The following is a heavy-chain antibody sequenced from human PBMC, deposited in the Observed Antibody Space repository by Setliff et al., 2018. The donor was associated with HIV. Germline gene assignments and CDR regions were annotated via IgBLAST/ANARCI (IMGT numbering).Heavy chain of an antibody. Sequence: PSETLSLTCAVFGESFSNYHWNWFRQPPGGGLEWIGEISHSGNTDYNSSLKSRVTISVDTSKKQFSLEMRSRTAADTAIYYCARDQRLPGVQPPYWYFDLWGRGTLVTVSS. J-gene: IGHJ2*01. V-gene: IGHV4-34*01. D-gene: IGHD2-2*01. CDR3: ARDQRLPGVQPPYWYFDL. CDR1: GESFSNYH. CDR2: ISHSGNT.